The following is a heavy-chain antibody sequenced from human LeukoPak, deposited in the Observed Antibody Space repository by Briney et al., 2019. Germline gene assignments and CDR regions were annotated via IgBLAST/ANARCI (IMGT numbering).Heavy chain of an antibody. CDR1: GFTFSSYA. V-gene: IGHV3-23*01. J-gene: IGHJ4*02. D-gene: IGHD6-19*01. CDR3: AKERGGSGWYGGDFGY. Sequence: GGSLRLSCAASGFTFSSYAMSWVRQTPGKGLECVSAISASGGSTYYADSVKGRFTISRDNSKNTLFLQMNSLRAEDTAVYYCAKERGGSGWYGGDFGYWGQETLVTVTS. CDR2: ISASGGST.